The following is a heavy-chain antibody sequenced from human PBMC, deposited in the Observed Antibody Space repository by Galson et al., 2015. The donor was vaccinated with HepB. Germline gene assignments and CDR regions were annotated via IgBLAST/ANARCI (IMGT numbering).Heavy chain of an antibody. CDR2: ISYDGSNK. J-gene: IGHJ2*01. CDR3: AKSLTTGDSGYDSNWYFDL. D-gene: IGHD5-12*01. CDR1: GFTFSSYG. Sequence: SLRLSCAASGFTFSSYGMHWVRQAPGKGLEWVAVISYDGSNKYYADSVKGRFTISRDNSKNTLYLQMNSLRAEDTAVYYCAKSLTTGDSGYDSNWYFDLWGRGTLVTVSS. V-gene: IGHV3-30*18.